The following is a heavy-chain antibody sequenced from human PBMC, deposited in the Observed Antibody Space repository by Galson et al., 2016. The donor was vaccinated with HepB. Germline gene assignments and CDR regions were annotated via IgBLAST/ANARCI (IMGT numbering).Heavy chain of an antibody. CDR1: GYTFSRFY. J-gene: IGHJ4*02. CDR3: ARESSIGAYTGGYFDY. D-gene: IGHD4/OR15-4a*01. V-gene: IGHV1-46*01. CDR2: ITPIGGRA. Sequence: SVKVSCKASGYTFSRFYLHWVRQAPGQGLEWMGIITPIGGRASYAQQFQGRVTTNRDTSTSTVYMELSSLRSEDTAAYYCARESSIGAYTGGYFDYWGQGTLVTVSS.